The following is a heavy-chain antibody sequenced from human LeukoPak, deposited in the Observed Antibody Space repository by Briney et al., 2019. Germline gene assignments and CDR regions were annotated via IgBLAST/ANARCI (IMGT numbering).Heavy chain of an antibody. J-gene: IGHJ4*02. CDR3: ARDLGYCSSTSCYIESY. Sequence: ASVKVSCKASGYTFTGYYMHWVRQAPGQGLEWMGWINPDSGGTNYAQKFQGRVIMTRDTSISTGYMELSGLRSDDTAVYYCARDLGYCSSTSCYIESYWGQGTLVTVSS. D-gene: IGHD2-2*02. CDR2: INPDSGGT. V-gene: IGHV1-2*02. CDR1: GYTFTGYY.